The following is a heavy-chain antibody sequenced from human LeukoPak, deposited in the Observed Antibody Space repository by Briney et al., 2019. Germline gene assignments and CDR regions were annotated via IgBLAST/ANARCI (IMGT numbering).Heavy chain of an antibody. CDR2: ISPNSGGT. Sequence: ASVTVSCKASGYTFIDYYMHWVRQAPGQGLEWIGWISPNSGGTKYVQKFQGRVTMTRDTSITTCYKVLLGVRFDDTVVYYCARGGGSYLVYYWGQGTLVSVSS. J-gene: IGHJ4*02. CDR3: ARGGGSYLVYY. D-gene: IGHD1-26*01. V-gene: IGHV1-2*02. CDR1: GYTFIDYY.